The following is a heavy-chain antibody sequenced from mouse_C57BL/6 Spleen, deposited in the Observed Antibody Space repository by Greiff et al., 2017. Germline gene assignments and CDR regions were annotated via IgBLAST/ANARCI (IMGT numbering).Heavy chain of an antibody. D-gene: IGHD6-1*01. CDR3: ATGGSFDC. Sequence: EVQLQQSGPELVKPGASVKISCKASGYTFTDYYMNWVKQSHGKSLEWIGDINPNNGGTSYNQKFKGKATLTVDKSSSTAYMARRSLTSEDSAVXYCATGGSFDCGGQGTTLTVSS. J-gene: IGHJ2*01. CDR1: GYTFTDYY. V-gene: IGHV1-26*01. CDR2: INPNNGGT.